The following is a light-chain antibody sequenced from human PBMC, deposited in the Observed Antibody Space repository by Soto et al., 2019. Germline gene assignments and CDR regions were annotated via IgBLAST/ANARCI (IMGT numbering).Light chain of an antibody. CDR3: QQYNTWPRGT. Sequence: EIVLTQAPATLSLSQVERATLSCRAIQSVSYAFYAWYQQKPGQAPGLVIHDAFSRATGIPDRVSVSGSGTEFTRTISSLQSEEFAVYYCQQYNTWPRGTVGQGTKVDI. CDR1: QSVSYA. V-gene: IGKV3D-15*01. J-gene: IGKJ1*01. CDR2: DAF.